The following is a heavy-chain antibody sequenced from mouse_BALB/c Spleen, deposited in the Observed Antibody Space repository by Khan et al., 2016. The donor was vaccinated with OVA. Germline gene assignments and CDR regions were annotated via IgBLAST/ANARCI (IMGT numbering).Heavy chain of an antibody. CDR1: GFNVKDTY. D-gene: IGHD1-1*02. V-gene: IGHV14-3*02. CDR3: ARGGWSYAMDD. CDR2: IDPANGNA. J-gene: IGHJ4*01. Sequence: VQLKQSGAEFVKPGASVKLSCTVSGFNVKDTYMHWVKQRPEEGLEWIGRIDPANGNANYDPKFQDTATITADTSSNTAYLHLSRLTFEDTAVYYCARGGWSYAMDDWGQGTSVTVSS.